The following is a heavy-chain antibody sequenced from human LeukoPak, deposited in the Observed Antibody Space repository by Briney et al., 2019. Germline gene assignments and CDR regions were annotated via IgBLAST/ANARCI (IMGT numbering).Heavy chain of an antibody. CDR2: IKPDGSEK. Sequence: PGGSLRLSCAASGFTFSSYWMSWVRRAPGKGLEWVANIKPDGSEKYYVDSVKGRFTISRDNAKNSLYLEMNSLRAEDAALYYCARVYRHIPMDNWGQGTLVTVSS. D-gene: IGHD3-16*02. CDR1: GFTFSSYW. CDR3: ARVYRHIPMDN. J-gene: IGHJ4*02. V-gene: IGHV3-7*01.